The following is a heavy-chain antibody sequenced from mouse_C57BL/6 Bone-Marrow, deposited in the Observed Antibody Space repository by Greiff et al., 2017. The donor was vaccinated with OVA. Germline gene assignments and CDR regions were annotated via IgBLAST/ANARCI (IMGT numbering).Heavy chain of an antibody. CDR2: IYPRSGNT. J-gene: IGHJ1*03. D-gene: IGHD1-1*01. CDR1: GYTFTSYG. V-gene: IGHV1-81*01. CDR3: ARSETTVEDWYFDV. Sequence: QVQLQQSGAELARPGASVKLSCKASGYTFTSYGISWVKQRTGQGLEWIGEIYPRSGNTYYNEKFKGKATLTADKSSSTAYMELRSLTSEDSAVYFCARSETTVEDWYFDVWGTGTTVTVPS.